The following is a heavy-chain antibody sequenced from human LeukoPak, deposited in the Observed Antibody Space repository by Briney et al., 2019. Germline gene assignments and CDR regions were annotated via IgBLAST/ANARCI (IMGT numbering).Heavy chain of an antibody. CDR3: ARRSWYFDY. CDR2: IYNREST. Sequence: SETLSLTRTVSVESLNTYYWNWIRQPPGQGLKWIGYIYNRESTNYNPSLPRRVTISIDTSNNQFALKLISVTPADTAVYYCARRSWYFDYWGQGTLVTVSS. V-gene: IGHV4-59*01. CDR1: VESLNTYY. D-gene: IGHD2-15*01. J-gene: IGHJ4*02.